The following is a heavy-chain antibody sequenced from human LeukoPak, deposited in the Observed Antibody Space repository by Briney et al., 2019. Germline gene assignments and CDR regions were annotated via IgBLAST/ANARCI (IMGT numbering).Heavy chain of an antibody. CDR2: IYYSGST. CDR1: GFTFSDYN. V-gene: IGHV4-39*01. J-gene: IGHJ4*02. D-gene: IGHD2-15*01. Sequence: GSLRLSCAASGFTFSDYNMRWIRQPPGKGLEWIGSIYYSGSTYYNPSLKSRVTISVDTSKNQFSLKLSSVTAADTAVYYCARHFRSGDYWGQGTLVTVSS. CDR3: ARHFRSGDY.